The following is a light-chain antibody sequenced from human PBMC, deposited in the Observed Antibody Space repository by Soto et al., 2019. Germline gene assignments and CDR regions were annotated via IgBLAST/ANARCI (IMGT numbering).Light chain of an antibody. Sequence: DIQMTQSPSTLSASVGDRVTITCRASQSVSDWLAWFQQKPGKAPKVLIYDASSLESGVPSRFSGSGSGTEFTLTVSSLQPDDFATYYCHQYHNFPRTFGQGTKVDIK. CDR1: QSVSDW. CDR2: DAS. CDR3: HQYHNFPRT. J-gene: IGKJ1*01. V-gene: IGKV1-5*01.